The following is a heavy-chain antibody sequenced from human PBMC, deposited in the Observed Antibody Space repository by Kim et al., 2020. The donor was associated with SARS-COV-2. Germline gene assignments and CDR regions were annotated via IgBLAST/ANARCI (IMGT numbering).Heavy chain of an antibody. J-gene: IGHJ5*02. CDR3: ARDLSGYSGYDSPWFDP. V-gene: IGHV3-48*02. Sequence: GGSLRLSCAASGFTFSSYSMNWVRQAPGKGLEWVSYISSSSSTIYYADSVKGRFTISRDNAKNSLYLQMNSLRDEDTAVYYCARDLSGYSGYDSPWFDPWGQGTLVTVSS. CDR2: ISSSSSTI. D-gene: IGHD5-12*01. CDR1: GFTFSSYS.